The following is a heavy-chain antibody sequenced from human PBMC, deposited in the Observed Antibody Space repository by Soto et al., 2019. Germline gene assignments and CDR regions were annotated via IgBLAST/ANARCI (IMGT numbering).Heavy chain of an antibody. CDR2: ISGSGGST. CDR3: AKLPGLTEMIVVVPPQNAFDI. D-gene: IGHD3-22*01. J-gene: IGHJ3*02. CDR1: GFTFSSYA. Sequence: GGYLRLSCAASGFTFSSYAMSWVRQAPGKGLEWVSAISGSGGSTYYADSVKGRFTISRDNSKNTLYLQMNSLRAEDTAVYYCAKLPGLTEMIVVVPPQNAFDIWGQGTMVTVSS. V-gene: IGHV3-23*01.